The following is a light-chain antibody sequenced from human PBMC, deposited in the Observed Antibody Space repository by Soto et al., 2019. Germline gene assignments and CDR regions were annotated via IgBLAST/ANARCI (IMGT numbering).Light chain of an antibody. Sequence: DIQLTQSPSFLSASFGDRVTITCRASQGIGSYLAWYQQKPGKAPRLLIYAASTLQSGVPSRFSGSGSGTDFTLTISSLQPEDFATYYCQQSYSTPFTFGPGTKVDIK. CDR2: AAS. CDR3: QQSYSTPFT. CDR1: QGIGSY. V-gene: IGKV1-39*01. J-gene: IGKJ3*01.